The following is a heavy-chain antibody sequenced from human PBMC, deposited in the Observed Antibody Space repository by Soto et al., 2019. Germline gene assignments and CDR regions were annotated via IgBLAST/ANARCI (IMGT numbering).Heavy chain of an antibody. CDR3: ARSNSPEELQYYFDY. D-gene: IGHD1-26*01. CDR1: GGPISSGGYY. V-gene: IGHV4-31*02. Sequence: LCGGPISSGGYYWSWIRQHPGKGLVWIGYVYDSGSTDYNPSLKSRLTISVDASKNQFSLRLSSVTAADTAVYFCARSNSPEELQYYFDYWGQGKLVTVSS. CDR2: VYDSGST. J-gene: IGHJ4*02.